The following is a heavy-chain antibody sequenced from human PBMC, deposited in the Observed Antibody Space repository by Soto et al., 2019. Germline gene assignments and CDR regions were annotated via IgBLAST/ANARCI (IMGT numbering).Heavy chain of an antibody. J-gene: IGHJ4*02. CDR3: ARGGYCSSSSCYAMTTVTFFDY. D-gene: IGHD2-2*01. CDR1: GGSFSGYY. V-gene: IGHV4-34*01. Sequence: QVQLQQWGAGLLKPSETLSLTCAVYGGSFSGYYWSWIRQPPGKGLEWIGEINHSGSTNYNPSLKSRVTISVDTSKNQFSLKLRSVTAADTAVYYCARGGYCSSSSCYAMTTVTFFDYWGQGTLVTVSS. CDR2: INHSGST.